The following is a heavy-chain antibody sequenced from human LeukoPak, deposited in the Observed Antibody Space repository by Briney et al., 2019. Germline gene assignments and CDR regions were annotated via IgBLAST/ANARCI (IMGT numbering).Heavy chain of an antibody. J-gene: IGHJ4*02. Sequence: GGSLRLSCAASGFTFSSYWMHWVRQAPGKGLVWVSRINSDGSSTSYADSVKGRFTISRDNAKNTLYLQMNSLRAEDTAVYYCASSLFSPDGGYWGQGTLVTVSS. V-gene: IGHV3-74*01. CDR2: INSDGSST. D-gene: IGHD1-14*01. CDR3: ASSLFSPDGGY. CDR1: GFTFSSYW.